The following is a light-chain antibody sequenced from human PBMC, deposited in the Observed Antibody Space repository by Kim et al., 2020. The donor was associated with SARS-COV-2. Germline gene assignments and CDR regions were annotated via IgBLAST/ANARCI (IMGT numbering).Light chain of an antibody. CDR1: QSIYSY. Sequence: ASVGDRVTITCRASQSIYSYLAWYQQKPGNVPKILIYKASTLDSGVPSRFSGSESGTEFTLTISSLQPDDFATYYCQQFYTYPITFGQGTRLEIK. J-gene: IGKJ5*01. V-gene: IGKV1-5*03. CDR3: QQFYTYPIT. CDR2: KAS.